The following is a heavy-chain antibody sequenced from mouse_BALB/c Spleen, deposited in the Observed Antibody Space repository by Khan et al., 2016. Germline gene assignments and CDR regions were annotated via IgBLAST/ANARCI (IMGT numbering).Heavy chain of an antibody. CDR1: GYSITSDYA. CDR2: ISYSGNT. D-gene: IGHD4-1*01. V-gene: IGHV3-2*02. Sequence: EVQLQESGPGLVKPSQSLSLTCTVTGYSITSDYAWNWIRQFPGNKLEWMGYISYSGNTSYNPSLKSRISITRDTSKNPFFLRLNSVTTEDTATDYWAEGLGWFAYWGQGTLVTVSA. J-gene: IGHJ3*01. CDR3: AEGLGWFAY.